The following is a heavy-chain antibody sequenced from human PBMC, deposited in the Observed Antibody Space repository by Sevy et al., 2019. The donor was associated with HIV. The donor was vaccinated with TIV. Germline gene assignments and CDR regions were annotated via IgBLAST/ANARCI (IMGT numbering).Heavy chain of an antibody. Sequence: SETLSLTCAVYGVSVSSDTYYWSWIRQPPGKGLEWIGYVYHTGRTNSSPSFKSRVTISVDTSKNQFSLRLFSVAAADTAVYYCAREPYFFDKSGYYWDYWGQGALVTVSS. CDR3: AREPYFFDKSGYYWDY. CDR2: VYHTGRT. V-gene: IGHV4-61*01. D-gene: IGHD3-22*01. J-gene: IGHJ4*02. CDR1: GVSVSSDTYY.